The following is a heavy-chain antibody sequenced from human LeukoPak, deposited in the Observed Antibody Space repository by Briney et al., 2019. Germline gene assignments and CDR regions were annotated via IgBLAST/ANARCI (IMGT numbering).Heavy chain of an antibody. J-gene: IGHJ4*02. Sequence: MHGASLQISCKVSGYTFSNYWIGWVRQMPGKGLEWMGIIYPGDSDSRYSPSFQGQVTISVDKSISTAYLQWSSLRASDTAMYYCARSMTTVTPFDYWGQGTLVTVSS. CDR2: IYPGDSDS. D-gene: IGHD4-17*01. CDR3: ARSMTTVTPFDY. CDR1: GYTFSNYW. V-gene: IGHV5-51*01.